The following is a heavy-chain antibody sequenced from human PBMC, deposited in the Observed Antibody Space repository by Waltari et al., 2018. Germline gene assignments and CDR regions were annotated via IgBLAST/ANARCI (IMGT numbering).Heavy chain of an antibody. CDR2: INHSGST. Sequence: QVQLQQWGAGLLKPSETLSLTCAVYGGSFSGYYWSWIRQPPGKGLEWIGEINHSGSTNYNPSLKSRVTMSVDTSKNQFSLKLSSVTAADTAVYYCARDRDIVVVPAATHYYFYGMDVWGQGTTVIVSS. CDR3: ARDRDIVVVPAATHYYFYGMDV. CDR1: GGSFSGYY. J-gene: IGHJ6*02. V-gene: IGHV4-34*01. D-gene: IGHD2-2*01.